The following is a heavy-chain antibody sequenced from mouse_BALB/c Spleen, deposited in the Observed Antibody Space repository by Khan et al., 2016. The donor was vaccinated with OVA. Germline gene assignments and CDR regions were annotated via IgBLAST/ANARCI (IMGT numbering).Heavy chain of an antibody. J-gene: IGHJ1*01. CDR3: ARPPITTVVATSYWFFDV. CDR2: ISSGGTYT. D-gene: IGHD1-1*01. CDR1: GFTFSSYA. Sequence: EVKLLESGGGLVKPGGSLKLSCAASGFTFSSYAMSWVRQTPEKRLEWVATISSGGTYTYYPDSVKGRFTISRDNAKNTLYLQMSSLRSEDTAMCYCARPPITTVVATSYWFFDVWGAGTTVTVST. V-gene: IGHV5-9-3*01.